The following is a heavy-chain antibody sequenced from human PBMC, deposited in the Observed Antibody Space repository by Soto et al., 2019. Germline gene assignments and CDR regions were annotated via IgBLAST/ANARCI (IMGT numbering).Heavy chain of an antibody. CDR1: GFTFSSYG. D-gene: IGHD6-19*01. Sequence: QVQLVESGGGVVQPGRSLRLSCAASGFTFSSYGMHWVRQAPGKGLEWVAVISYDGSNKYYADSVKGRFTISRDNSKNTLYLKMNSLSAEDTAVYYCAKSSSGWYGLYFDYLGQGTLVTVSS. V-gene: IGHV3-30*18. CDR3: AKSSSGWYGLYFDY. J-gene: IGHJ4*02. CDR2: ISYDGSNK.